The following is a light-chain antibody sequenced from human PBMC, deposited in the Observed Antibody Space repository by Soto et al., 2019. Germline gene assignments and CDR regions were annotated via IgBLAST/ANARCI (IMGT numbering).Light chain of an antibody. Sequence: QSALTQPASVSGSPGQSITISCTGTNSDIGTYNLVSWYQHHSGKAPKLIIFEVDNRPSDISVRFSGSKSGNTASLTISGLRDEDEADYFCCSYAGRSTFPSVFGTGTKVTVL. V-gene: IGLV2-23*02. J-gene: IGLJ1*01. CDR2: EVD. CDR3: CSYAGRSTFPSV. CDR1: NSDIGTYNL.